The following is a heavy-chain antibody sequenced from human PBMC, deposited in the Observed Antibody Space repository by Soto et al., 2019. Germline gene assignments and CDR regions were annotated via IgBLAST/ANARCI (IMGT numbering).Heavy chain of an antibody. CDR2: INHSGST. Sequence: SETLSLTCAVYGGSFSGYYWSWIRQPPGKGLEWIGEINHSGSTNYNPSLKSRVTISVDTSKNQFSLKLSSVTAADTAVYYCATTHPNRSSTSCYIDYWGQGTLVTVSS. CDR1: GGSFSGYY. D-gene: IGHD2-2*02. J-gene: IGHJ4*02. V-gene: IGHV4-34*01. CDR3: ATTHPNRSSTSCYIDY.